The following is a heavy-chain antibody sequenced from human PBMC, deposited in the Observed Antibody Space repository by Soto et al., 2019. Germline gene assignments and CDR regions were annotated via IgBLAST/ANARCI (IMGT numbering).Heavy chain of an antibody. CDR1: VGTFSSYT. CDR2: IIPILGIA. CDR3: ASLIVVVPDDYYGMDV. D-gene: IGHD2-2*01. J-gene: IGHJ6*02. V-gene: IGHV1-69*02. Sequence: QVQLVQSGAEVKKPGSSVKVSCKASVGTFSSYTISWVRQAPGQGLEWMGRIIPILGIANYAQKFQGRVTIPADKSTSTAYMELSSLRSEDTAVYYCASLIVVVPDDYYGMDVWGQGTTVTVSS.